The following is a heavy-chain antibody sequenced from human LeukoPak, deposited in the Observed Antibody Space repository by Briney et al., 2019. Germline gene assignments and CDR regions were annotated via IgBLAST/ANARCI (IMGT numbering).Heavy chain of an antibody. J-gene: IGHJ4*02. D-gene: IGHD3-10*01. CDR1: GDSLSSSYYY. Sequence: SETLSLTCAVSGDSLSSSYYYWGWIRQPPGKGLEWIGTIYFSGSTYYNPSLKSRVTISGDTSKNQFSLRLRSVTAADTAVYYCGRHVSGNASGIDYWGQGTLVTVSS. V-gene: IGHV4-39*01. CDR3: GRHVSGNASGIDY. CDR2: IYFSGST.